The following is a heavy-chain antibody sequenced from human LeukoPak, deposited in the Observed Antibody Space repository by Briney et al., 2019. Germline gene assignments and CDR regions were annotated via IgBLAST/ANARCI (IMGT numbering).Heavy chain of an antibody. D-gene: IGHD4-11*01. J-gene: IGHJ4*02. Sequence: PSETLSLTCTVSGGSICSYYWSWIRQPPGKGLEWIGYIYYSGSTNYNPSLKSRVTISVDTSKNQFSLKLSSVTAADTAVYYCARDPTRSGLDYWGQGTLVTVSS. CDR3: ARDPTRSGLDY. CDR1: GGSICSYY. CDR2: IYYSGST. V-gene: IGHV4-59*01.